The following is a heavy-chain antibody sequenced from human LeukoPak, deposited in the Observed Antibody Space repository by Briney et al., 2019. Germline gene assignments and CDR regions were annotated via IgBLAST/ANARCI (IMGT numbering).Heavy chain of an antibody. CDR1: GFTFSSYA. V-gene: IGHV3-48*01. D-gene: IGHD5-12*01. Sequence: GGSLRLSCAASGFTFSSYAMNWVRQAPGKGLEWVSYISSSSSTIYYADSVKGRFTISRDNAKNSLYLQMNSLRAEDTAVYYCARASLYSGYDFWGQGTLVTVSS. J-gene: IGHJ4*02. CDR2: ISSSSSTI. CDR3: ARASLYSGYDF.